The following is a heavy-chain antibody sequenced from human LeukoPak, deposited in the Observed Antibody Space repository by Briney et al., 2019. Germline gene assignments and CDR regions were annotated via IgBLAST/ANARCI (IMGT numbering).Heavy chain of an antibody. CDR1: GHTFTGYD. CDR3: ARVLRGDYGDC. CDR2: MNLDSGNT. J-gene: IGHJ4*01. D-gene: IGHD4-17*01. Sequence: ASVEVSCKGSGHTFTGYDINWVRQATGQGLEWMGWMNLDSGNTGYAQKFQGRVTMTRDTSISTAYMELSSLTSEDTAIYCCARVLRGDYGDCWGQGTLVTVSS. V-gene: IGHV1-8*01.